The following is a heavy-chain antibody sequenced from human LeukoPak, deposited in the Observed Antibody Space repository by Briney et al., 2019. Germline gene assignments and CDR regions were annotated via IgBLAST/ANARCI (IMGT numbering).Heavy chain of an antibody. CDR2: IYSGGST. D-gene: IGHD3-3*01. CDR1: GFIVNSNY. V-gene: IGHV3-53*01. J-gene: IGHJ5*01. CDR3: ARDRSGWYDS. Sequence: GGPLRLSCAASGFIVNSNYMSWVRQAPGKGLEWVSVIYSGGSTYYADSVKGRFTISRDTSKNTLYLQMNSLRAEDTAVYFCARDRSGWYDSWGQGTLVTVSS.